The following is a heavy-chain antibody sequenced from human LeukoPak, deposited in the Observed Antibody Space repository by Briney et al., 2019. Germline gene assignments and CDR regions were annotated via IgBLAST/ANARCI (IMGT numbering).Heavy chain of an antibody. CDR3: ARGTKSGLGESSVGY. D-gene: IGHD3-16*01. J-gene: IGHJ4*02. V-gene: IGHV1-8*03. CDR2: MNPNSGNT. CDR1: GYTFTSYD. Sequence: ASVKVSCKASGYTFTSYDINWVRQATGQGLEWMGWMNPNSGNTGYAQRFQGRVTITRNTSISTAYMELSSLRSEDTAVYYCARGTKSGLGESSVGYWGQGTLVTVSS.